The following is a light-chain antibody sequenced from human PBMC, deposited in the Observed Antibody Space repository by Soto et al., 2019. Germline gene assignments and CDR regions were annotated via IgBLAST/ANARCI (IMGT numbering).Light chain of an antibody. V-gene: IGKV3-15*01. Sequence: EIVMTQSPATLSVSPGERATLSCRASQSVSSNLAWYQQKPGQAPRLLIYAASTRATGIPARFSGSGSATEFTLTISSLQSEDFAVYYCQQYNNWRMYTFGQGTKLEIK. CDR1: QSVSSN. J-gene: IGKJ2*01. CDR3: QQYNNWRMYT. CDR2: AAS.